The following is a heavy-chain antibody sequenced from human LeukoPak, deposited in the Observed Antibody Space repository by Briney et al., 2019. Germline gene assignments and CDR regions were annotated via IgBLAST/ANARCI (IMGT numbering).Heavy chain of an antibody. CDR1: GGSISSSSYY. D-gene: IGHD3-10*01. CDR3: ARRLKRMLRGVIRGSSDYYSHYYMDV. CDR2: IYYSGST. V-gene: IGHV4-61*05. Sequence: SETLSLTCTVSGGSISSSSYYWGWIRQPPGKGLEWIGYIYYSGSTNYNPSLKSRVTISVDTSKNQFSLKLSSVTAADTAVYYCARRLKRMLRGVIRGSSDYYSHYYMDVWGKGTTVTISS. J-gene: IGHJ6*03.